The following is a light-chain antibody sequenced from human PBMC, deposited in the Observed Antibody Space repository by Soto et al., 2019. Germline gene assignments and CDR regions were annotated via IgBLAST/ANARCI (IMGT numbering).Light chain of an antibody. Sequence: EIVLTQSPGTLSLSPGERATLSCRASESVSSSSLAWYQQKPGQAPRLLMHGASSRATGIPDRFSGSGSGADFTLTISRLEPEDFAVYFCYQYDSSPWTFGQGTKVDIK. J-gene: IGKJ1*01. V-gene: IGKV3-20*01. CDR3: YQYDSSPWT. CDR1: ESVSSSS. CDR2: GAS.